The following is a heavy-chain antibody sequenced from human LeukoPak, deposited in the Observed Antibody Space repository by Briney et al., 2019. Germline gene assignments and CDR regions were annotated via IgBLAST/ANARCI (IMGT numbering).Heavy chain of an antibody. CDR2: IRYDGSNK. V-gene: IGHV3-30*02. CDR3: AKDHLKLKFTVTLGY. Sequence: GGSLRLSCAASGFTFSSYGMHWVRQAPGKGLEWVAFIRYDGSNKYYADSVKGRFTISRDNSKNTLYLQMNSLRAEDTAVYYCAKDHLKLKFTVTLGYWGQGTLVTVSS. CDR1: GFTFSSYG. J-gene: IGHJ4*02. D-gene: IGHD4-11*01.